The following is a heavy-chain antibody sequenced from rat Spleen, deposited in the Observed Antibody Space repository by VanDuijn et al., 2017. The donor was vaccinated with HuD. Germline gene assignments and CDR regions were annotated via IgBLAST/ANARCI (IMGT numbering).Heavy chain of an antibody. CDR1: GITFSNYG. Sequence: EVQLVESGGGLVQPGGSLKFSCAASGITFSNYGMHWIRQAPTKGLEWVASISPSGGSTYYRDSVKGRFIISRNSAKSTLYLQMDSLRSEDTATYYCVREAGLPFHYFDYWGQGVMVTVSS. CDR2: ISPSGGST. V-gene: IGHV5-19*01. CDR3: VREAGLPFHYFDY. D-gene: IGHD1-4*01. J-gene: IGHJ2*01.